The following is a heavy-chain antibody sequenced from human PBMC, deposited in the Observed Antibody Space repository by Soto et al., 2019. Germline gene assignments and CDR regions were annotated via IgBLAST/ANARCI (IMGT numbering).Heavy chain of an antibody. CDR3: ATSYGSGSQAFDF. V-gene: IGHV1-69*02. D-gene: IGHD3-10*01. J-gene: IGHJ4*02. CDR1: GDTFNFYT. Sequence: QVQLVQSGAELKKPGSSVRVSCKASGDTFNFYTINWVRQAPGQGLEGMGRTIPMLSMSNYALKFQGRLSITADKSTSTAYMDLNSLKAEDTAMYYCATSYGSGSQAFDFWGQGTLVTVSS. CDR2: TIPMLSMS.